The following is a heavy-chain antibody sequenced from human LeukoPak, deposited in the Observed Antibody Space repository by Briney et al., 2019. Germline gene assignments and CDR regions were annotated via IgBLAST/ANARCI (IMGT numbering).Heavy chain of an antibody. J-gene: IGHJ4*02. CDR3: ARAELSDYYGSGSYRY. V-gene: IGHV1-2*02. D-gene: IGHD3-10*01. CDR1: GYTFTGYY. CDR2: INPNSGGT. Sequence: ASVKVSCKASGYTFTGYYIHWVRQAPGQGLEWMGWINPNSGGTNYAQKFQGRVTMTRDTSISTAYMELSGLRSDDTAVYYCARAELSDYYGSGSYRYWSQGTLVTVSS.